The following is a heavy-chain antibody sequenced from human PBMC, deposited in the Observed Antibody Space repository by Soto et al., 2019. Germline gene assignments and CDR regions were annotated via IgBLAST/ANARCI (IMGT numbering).Heavy chain of an antibody. J-gene: IGHJ3*02. D-gene: IGHD4-17*01. V-gene: IGHV4-31*03. CDR2: IYYSGST. CDR1: GCSISSGGYY. CDR3: ARIYRYYESHAFDI. Sequence: QVQLQESGPGLVKPSQTLALLCTVSGCSISSGGYYWSWIRQHPGKGLEWIGYIYYSGSTYYNPSIKSRVTISVDTSKNQFSLKLSSVTAADTAVYYCARIYRYYESHAFDIWGQGTMVTVSS.